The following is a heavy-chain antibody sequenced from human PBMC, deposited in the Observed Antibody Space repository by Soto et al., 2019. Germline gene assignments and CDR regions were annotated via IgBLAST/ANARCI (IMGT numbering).Heavy chain of an antibody. V-gene: IGHV5-10-1*01. CDR1: GYSFTSYW. Sequence: PGESLKISCKGSGYSFTSYWISWVRQMPGKGLEWMGRIDPSDSYTNYSPSFQGHVTISADKSISTAYLQWSSLKASDTAMYYCARRDYYDSSGYYFYGMDVWGQGTTVTVSS. J-gene: IGHJ6*02. CDR3: ARRDYYDSSGYYFYGMDV. D-gene: IGHD3-22*01. CDR2: IDPSDSYT.